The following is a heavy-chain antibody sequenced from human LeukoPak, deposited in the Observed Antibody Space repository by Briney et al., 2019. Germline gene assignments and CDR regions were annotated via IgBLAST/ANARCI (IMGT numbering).Heavy chain of an antibody. CDR1: GYTFTKSY. V-gene: IGHV1-46*01. J-gene: IGHJ4*02. Sequence: ASVKVSCKASGYTFTKSYIHWVRQAPGQRLEWMGLINPGGDNTDYAQNFQGRLTMTSDTSARTVYMELSSLRSDDTAVYYCARPYYYDSSGYYYDYWGQGTLVTVSS. CDR3: ARPYYYDSSGYYYDY. CDR2: INPGGDNT. D-gene: IGHD3-22*01.